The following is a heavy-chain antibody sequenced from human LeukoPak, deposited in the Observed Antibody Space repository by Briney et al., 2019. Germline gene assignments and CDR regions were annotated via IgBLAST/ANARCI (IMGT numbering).Heavy chain of an antibody. D-gene: IGHD5-12*01. J-gene: IGHJ5*01. CDR3: VRHDGRGGATMGAFDS. V-gene: IGHV4-39*01. CDR2: VYYGRTT. CDR1: AASFISSSHH. Sequence: TSETLSLTCTVSAASFISSSHHWGWIRQSPGKGLEWIGTVYYGRTTYYNPSLDGRVTISLDTSANHFSLQLNSVTAADTAVYYCVRHDGRGGATMGAFDSWGQGSLVTVSS.